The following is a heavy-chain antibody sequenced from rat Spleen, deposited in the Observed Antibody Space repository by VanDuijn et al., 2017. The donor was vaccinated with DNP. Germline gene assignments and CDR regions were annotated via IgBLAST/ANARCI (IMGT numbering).Heavy chain of an antibody. J-gene: IGHJ4*01. D-gene: IGHD1-12*02. CDR2: MWYDGDT. V-gene: IGHV2-63*01. CDR1: GFSLTSYH. CDR3: TRDQDYYYDGGYYPTMDA. Sequence: QVQLKESGPGLVQPSQTLSLTCTVSGFSLTSYHVDWVRQPSGRGPEWMGRMWYDGDTVYNSALKSRLSISRDTSKNQVFLKMNSLQTDDTGTYYCTRDQDYYYDGGYYPTMDAWGQGTSVTVSS.